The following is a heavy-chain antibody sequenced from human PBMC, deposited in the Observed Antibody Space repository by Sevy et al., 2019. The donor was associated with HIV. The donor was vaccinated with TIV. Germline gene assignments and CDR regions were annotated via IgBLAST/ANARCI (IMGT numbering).Heavy chain of an antibody. Sequence: GGSLRLSCAASGFTFSNAWMSWVRQPPGKGLEWVGRIKSKTDGGTTDYAAPVKGRFTISRDDSKNTLYLQMNSLKTEDTAVYYFTTDYEPLTFGGVIVGLFDYWGQGTLVTVSS. V-gene: IGHV3-15*01. J-gene: IGHJ4*02. D-gene: IGHD3-16*02. CDR3: TTDYEPLTFGGVIVGLFDY. CDR2: IKSKTDGGTT. CDR1: GFTFSNAW.